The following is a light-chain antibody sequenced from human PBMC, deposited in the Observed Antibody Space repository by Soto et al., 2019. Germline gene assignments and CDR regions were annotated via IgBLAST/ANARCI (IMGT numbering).Light chain of an antibody. CDR1: QSISSY. V-gene: IGKV1-39*01. Sequence: DIQMTQSPSSLSASVGDRVTITCRASQSISSYLNWYQQKPGQAPKLLIYAASSLQSGVPSRFSGSGSGTDFTLTISRLEPEDCAVYYCQQYGSSPPWKFGQGTKV. CDR3: QQYGSSPPWK. CDR2: AAS. J-gene: IGKJ1*01.